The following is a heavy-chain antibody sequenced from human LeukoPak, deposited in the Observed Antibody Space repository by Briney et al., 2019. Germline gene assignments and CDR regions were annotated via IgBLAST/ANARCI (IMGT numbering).Heavy chain of an antibody. V-gene: IGHV1-2*06. Sequence: ASVKVSCKASGYTFTGYYMRWVRQAPGQGLEWMGRINPNSGGTNYAQKFQGRVTMTRDTSISTAYMELSRLRSDDTAVYYCARWFYDFWSGYYIADYWGQGTLVTVSS. CDR3: ARWFYDFWSGYYIADY. CDR2: INPNSGGT. D-gene: IGHD3-3*01. J-gene: IGHJ4*02. CDR1: GYTFTGYY.